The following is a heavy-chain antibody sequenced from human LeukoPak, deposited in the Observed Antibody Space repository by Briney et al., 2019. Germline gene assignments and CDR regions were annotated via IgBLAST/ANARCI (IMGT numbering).Heavy chain of an antibody. CDR3: SREGQLPIPNYHHHYMDV. CDR2: VYSDSRT. D-gene: IGHD1-1*01. V-gene: IGHV3-66*02. CDR1: GFTVSGNY. Sequence: GGSLRLSCAASGFTVSGNYMNWVRQAPGKGLEWVSVVYSDSRTYYADSVKGRFTISRDNSKNTLYLQMNSLRAEDTAVYYCSREGQLPIPNYHHHYMDVWGKGTPVTVSS. J-gene: IGHJ6*03.